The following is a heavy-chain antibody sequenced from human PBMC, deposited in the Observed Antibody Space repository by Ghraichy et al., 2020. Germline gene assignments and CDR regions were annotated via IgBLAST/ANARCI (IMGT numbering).Heavy chain of an antibody. D-gene: IGHD6-19*01. Sequence: ASVKVSCKASGYTFTGYYMHWVRQAPGQGLEWMGRINPNSGGTNYAQKFQGRVTMTRDTSISTAYMELSRLRSDDTAVYYCARESYSSGWSEYYFDYWGQGTLVTVSS. CDR3: ARESYSSGWSEYYFDY. J-gene: IGHJ4*02. CDR2: INPNSGGT. CDR1: GYTFTGYY. V-gene: IGHV1-2*06.